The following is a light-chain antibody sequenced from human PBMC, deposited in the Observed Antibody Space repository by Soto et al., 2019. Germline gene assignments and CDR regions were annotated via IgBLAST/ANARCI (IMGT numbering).Light chain of an antibody. V-gene: IGLV2-8*01. Sequence: QAVVTQPPSASGSPGQSVTISCTGTSSDLGDYDYVSWYQQHPGKAPKVMIYEVNKRPSGVPDRFSGSKSGNTASLTVTGLQAEDEADYYCSSYAGSNNLIFGGGTKLTVL. CDR1: SSDLGDYDY. CDR2: EVN. J-gene: IGLJ2*01. CDR3: SSYAGSNNLI.